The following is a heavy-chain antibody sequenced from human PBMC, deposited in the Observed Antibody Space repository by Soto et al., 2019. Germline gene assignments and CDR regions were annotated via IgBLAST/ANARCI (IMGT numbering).Heavy chain of an antibody. CDR3: ASYVFGAFDP. D-gene: IGHD3-3*01. CDR2: IIPIFGTA. Sequence: ASVKVSCKASGGTFSSYAISWVRQAPGQGLEWMGGIIPIFGTANYAQKFQGRVTITADESTSTAYMELSSLRSEDTAVYYCASYVFGAFDPWGQGTLVTVSS. CDR1: GGTFSSYA. J-gene: IGHJ5*02. V-gene: IGHV1-69*13.